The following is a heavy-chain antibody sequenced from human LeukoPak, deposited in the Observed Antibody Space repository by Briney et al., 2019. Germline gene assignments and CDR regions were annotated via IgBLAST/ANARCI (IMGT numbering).Heavy chain of an antibody. CDR2: ISYDGSNK. V-gene: IGHV3-30*01. D-gene: IGHD3-16*02. Sequence: SGGSLRLSCAAPGFTFSSYAMHWVRQAPGKGLEWVAVISYDGSNKYYADSVKGRFTISRDNSKNTLYLQMNSLRAEDTAVYYCARGSLIGSGYFDYWGQGTLVTVSS. J-gene: IGHJ4*02. CDR1: GFTFSSYA. CDR3: ARGSLIGSGYFDY.